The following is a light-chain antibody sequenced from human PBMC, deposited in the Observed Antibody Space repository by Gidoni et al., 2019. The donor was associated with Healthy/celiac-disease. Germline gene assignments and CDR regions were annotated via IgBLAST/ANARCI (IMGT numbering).Light chain of an antibody. J-gene: IGKJ4*01. CDR1: QSISSY. Sequence: DIQMTQSPSSLSASVGDRVTITCRASQSISSYLNWYQQKPGKAPKLLIYAASSLQSGVPSRFSGSVSGTDFTLTISSLQPEDFATYYCQQSYSTPPTFGGWTKVEIK. CDR2: AAS. CDR3: QQSYSTPPT. V-gene: IGKV1-39*01.